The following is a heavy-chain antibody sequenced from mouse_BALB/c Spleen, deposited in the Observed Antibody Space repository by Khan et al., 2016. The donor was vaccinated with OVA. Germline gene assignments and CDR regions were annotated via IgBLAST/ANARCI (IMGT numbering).Heavy chain of an antibody. CDR2: INSDGYYT. Sequence: EVELVESGGDLVRPGGSLKLSCAAAGFTFSAYCMAWVRQSPDNRLEWVATINSDGYYTYYPDSLKGRFILSRDDAKNTPYLQMRSLTSEDTAMYYSGSHLTESFDYWGQGTLVTVSA. D-gene: IGHD4-1*01. CDR3: GSHLTESFDY. CDR1: GFTFSAYC. J-gene: IGHJ3*01. V-gene: IGHV5-6*01.